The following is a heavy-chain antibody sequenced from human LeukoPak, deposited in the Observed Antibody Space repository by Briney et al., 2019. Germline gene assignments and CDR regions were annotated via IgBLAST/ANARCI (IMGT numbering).Heavy chain of an antibody. V-gene: IGHV1-3*01. CDR3: ATGGYYDSKCFDY. J-gene: IGHJ4*02. CDR2: INAGNGNT. CDR1: GYTFTSYA. Sequence: ASVKVSCKASGYTFTSYAVHWVRQAPGQRLEWMGWINAGNGNTKYSQKFQGRVTITRDTSTDTAYMELSSLRSEDTAVYYCATGGYYDSKCFDYWGQGTLVTVSS. D-gene: IGHD3-22*01.